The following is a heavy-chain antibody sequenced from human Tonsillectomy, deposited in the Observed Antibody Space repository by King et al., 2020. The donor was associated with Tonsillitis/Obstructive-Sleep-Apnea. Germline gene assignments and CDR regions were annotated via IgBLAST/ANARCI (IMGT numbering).Heavy chain of an antibody. CDR2: INHSGST. Sequence: VQLQQWGAGLLKPSETLSLTCAVYGGSFSGYYWSWIRQPPGKGLEWIGEINHSGSTNYNPSLKSRVTISVDTSKNQFSLKLSSVTAADTAVYYCARGDCSSTSCLFDYWGQGTLVTVSS. CDR1: GGSFSGYY. D-gene: IGHD2-2*01. V-gene: IGHV4-34*01. CDR3: ARGDCSSTSCLFDY. J-gene: IGHJ4*02.